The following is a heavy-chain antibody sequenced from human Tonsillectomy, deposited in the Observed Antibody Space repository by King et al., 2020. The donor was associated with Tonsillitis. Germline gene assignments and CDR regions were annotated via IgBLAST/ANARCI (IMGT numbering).Heavy chain of an antibody. Sequence: VQLQQWGAGLLKPSETLSLTCAVYGGSFSGYYWSWIRQPPGKGLEWIGEINHSGSTNYNPSLKSRVTISVDTSKNQFSLKLSSVTAAATAVYYCARELPPTLTRYYDFWSGLGYFDYWGQGTLVTVSS. D-gene: IGHD3-3*01. CDR2: INHSGST. CDR3: ARELPPTLTRYYDFWSGLGYFDY. CDR1: GGSFSGYY. J-gene: IGHJ4*02. V-gene: IGHV4-34*01.